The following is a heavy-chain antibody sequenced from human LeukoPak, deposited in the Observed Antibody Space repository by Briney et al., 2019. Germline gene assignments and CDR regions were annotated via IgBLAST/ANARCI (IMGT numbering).Heavy chain of an antibody. CDR1: GFSFRRYS. V-gene: IGHV3-30*04. Sequence: GGSLRLSCAASGFSFRRYSMNWVRQAPGKGLEWVAVISHDGSNEYYADSVKGRFSISRDSSKNTLYLQMNNLRSDDTAVYYCARLIPQKWELPGKWFDPWGQGTLVTVSS. CDR2: ISHDGSNE. CDR3: ARLIPQKWELPGKWFDP. D-gene: IGHD1-26*01. J-gene: IGHJ5*02.